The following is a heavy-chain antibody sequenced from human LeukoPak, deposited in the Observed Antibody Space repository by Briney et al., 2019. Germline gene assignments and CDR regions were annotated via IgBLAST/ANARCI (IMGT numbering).Heavy chain of an antibody. Sequence: PSETLSLTCTVSGGSISSSSHYWGWIRQPPGKGLDWIGSIYYSGSTYYNPSLKSRVTISVDTSKNQFSLKLSSVTAADTALYYCARRFLTIDNWFDPWGQGTLVTVSS. V-gene: IGHV4-39*01. CDR3: ARRFLTIDNWFDP. CDR2: IYYSGST. D-gene: IGHD3-3*01. J-gene: IGHJ5*02. CDR1: GGSISSSSHY.